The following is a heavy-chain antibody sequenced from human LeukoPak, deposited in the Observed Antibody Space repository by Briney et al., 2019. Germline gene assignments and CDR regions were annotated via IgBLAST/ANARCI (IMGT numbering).Heavy chain of an antibody. J-gene: IGHJ5*02. CDR2: FHRGRI. V-gene: IGHV4-38-2*02. Sequence: SETLSLACKVSGYPIGLDYYWVWIRQAPGRGLQWIGGFHRGRIQYNSALKSRVTISIDSSKNQFSLRMWPVTAADTAFYFCARAPSSYESGNGYPNLGWLDPWGQGALVTVSS. D-gene: IGHD5-24*01. CDR1: GYPIGLDYY. CDR3: ARAPSSYESGNGYPNLGWLDP.